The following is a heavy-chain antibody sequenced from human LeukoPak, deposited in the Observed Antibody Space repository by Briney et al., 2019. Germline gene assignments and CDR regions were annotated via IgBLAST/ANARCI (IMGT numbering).Heavy chain of an antibody. CDR2: INLNSGGT. J-gene: IGHJ4*02. D-gene: IGHD6-19*01. CDR3: ARDSALFDSSGWRGLDY. V-gene: IGHV1-2*02. Sequence: ASVKVSCKASGYTFTGYYMHWVRQAPGQGLEWMGWINLNSGGTNYAQKFQGRVTMTRDTSISTAYMELSRLRSDDTAVYYCARDSALFDSSGWRGLDYWGQGTLVTVSS. CDR1: GYTFTGYY.